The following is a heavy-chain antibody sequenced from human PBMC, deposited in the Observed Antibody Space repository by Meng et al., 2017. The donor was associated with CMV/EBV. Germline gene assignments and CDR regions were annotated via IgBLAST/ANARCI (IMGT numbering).Heavy chain of an antibody. Sequence: VQMMEVGAEGKKPGASVKVSCKASGYTVTGYYMHWVGQAPGQGLGRMGGINPNSGGTNYAQKFQGRVTMSRDTSISTAYMELSKLRSDATVVYYCARLGSTDDYWGQGTLVTVSS. CDR1: GYTVTGYY. CDR2: INPNSGGT. CDR3: ARLGSTDDY. J-gene: IGHJ4*02. V-gene: IGHV1-2*05. D-gene: IGHD2-15*01.